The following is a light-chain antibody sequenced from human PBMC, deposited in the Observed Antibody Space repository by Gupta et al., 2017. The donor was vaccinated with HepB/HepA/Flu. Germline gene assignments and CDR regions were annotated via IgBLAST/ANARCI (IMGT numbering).Light chain of an antibody. CDR1: SSNIGNNA. Sequence: QSVLTQPPSVSEAPRQRVTISCSGSSSNIGNNAVNWYQQLPGKAPKLLIYYDDLLPSGVSDRFSGSKSGTSDSLTITGLQAEDEAEYYCEASDASQNGVVFGGGTKLTVL. CDR3: EASDASQNGVV. V-gene: IGLV1-36*01. J-gene: IGLJ3*02. CDR2: YDD.